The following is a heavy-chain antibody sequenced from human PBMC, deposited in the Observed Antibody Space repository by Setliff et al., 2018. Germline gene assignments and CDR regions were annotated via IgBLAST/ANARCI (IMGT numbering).Heavy chain of an antibody. V-gene: IGHV3-66*01. D-gene: IGHD2-2*01. CDR1: GFTVSTNY. CDR3: TYYCSSTSCYRDLDWFDP. CDR2: IYSGGST. Sequence: PGGSLRLSCAASGFTVSTNYMSWVRQAPGKGLEWVSVIYSGGSTYYAASVKGRFTISRDDSKSIAYLQMNSLKTEDTAVYYCTYYCSSTSCYRDLDWFDPWGQGTLVTVSS. J-gene: IGHJ5*02.